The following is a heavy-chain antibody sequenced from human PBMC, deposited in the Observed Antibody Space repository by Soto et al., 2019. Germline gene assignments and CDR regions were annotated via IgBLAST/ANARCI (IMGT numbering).Heavy chain of an antibody. D-gene: IGHD5-18*01. CDR1: GGTFSSYA. Sequence: SVKVSCKASGGTFSSYAISWVRQAPGQGLEWMGGIIPIFGTANYAQKFQGRVTITADKSTSTAYMELSSLRSEDTAVYYCARDYSGYRYGYYYYGMDVWGQGTTVTVYS. CDR3: ARDYSGYRYGYYYYGMDV. CDR2: IIPIFGTA. J-gene: IGHJ6*02. V-gene: IGHV1-69*06.